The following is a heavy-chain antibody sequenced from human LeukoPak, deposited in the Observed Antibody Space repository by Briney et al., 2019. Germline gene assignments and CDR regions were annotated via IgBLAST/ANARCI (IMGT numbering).Heavy chain of an antibody. J-gene: IGHJ4*02. Sequence: SVTVSCKASGGTFSSYAISWVRQAPGQGLEWMGRIIPILGIANYAQKFQGRVTITADKSTSTAYMELSSLRSEDTAVYYCARVDTAMVIDYWGQGTLVTASS. V-gene: IGHV1-69*04. CDR2: IIPILGIA. CDR1: GGTFSSYA. CDR3: ARVDTAMVIDY. D-gene: IGHD5-18*01.